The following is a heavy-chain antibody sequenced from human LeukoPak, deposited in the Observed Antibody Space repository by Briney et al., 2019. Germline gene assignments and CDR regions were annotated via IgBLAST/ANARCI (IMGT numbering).Heavy chain of an antibody. CDR3: ARQKPSTFRQYGRGRPLDS. V-gene: IGHV4-61*08. D-gene: IGHD4-11*01. J-gene: IGHJ4*02. CDR1: GGSISSGDYY. Sequence: SETLSLTCTVSGGSISSGDYYWSWIRQSPEKGLEWIGEINQSGNSNYNPSLKSRVTILVDTSKNQFSLKLSSVTAADTAVYYCARQKPSTFRQYGRGRPLDSWGQGTLVTVSS. CDR2: INQSGNS.